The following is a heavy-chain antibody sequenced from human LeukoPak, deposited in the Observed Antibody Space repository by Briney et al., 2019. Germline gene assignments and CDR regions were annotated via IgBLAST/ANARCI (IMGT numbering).Heavy chain of an antibody. CDR1: GFTFSSYG. J-gene: IGHJ5*02. V-gene: IGHV3-30*18. CDR2: ISYDGSHK. CDR3: AKDRGDTGGFDP. Sequence: PGRSLRLSCAASGFTFSSYGMHWVRQAPGKGLEWVVVISYDGSHKYYADSVKGRFTISRDNSKNTLYLQMNSLRGEDTAVYYCAKDRGDTGGFDPWGQGTLVTVSS. D-gene: IGHD1-26*01.